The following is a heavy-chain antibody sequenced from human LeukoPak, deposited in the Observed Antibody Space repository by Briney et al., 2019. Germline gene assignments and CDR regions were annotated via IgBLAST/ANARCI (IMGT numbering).Heavy chain of an antibody. D-gene: IGHD2-2*02. V-gene: IGHV3-7*01. Sequence: GGSLRLSCAASGFTFSSYWMSWVRQAPGKGLEWVANIKQDGSEKYYVDSVNGRFTISSDNAKNSLYLQMNTLRAEDTAVYYCARSWYCSSTSCYTTGDAFDIWGQGTMVTVSS. CDR3: ARSWYCSSTSCYTTGDAFDI. CDR1: GFTFSSYW. J-gene: IGHJ3*02. CDR2: IKQDGSEK.